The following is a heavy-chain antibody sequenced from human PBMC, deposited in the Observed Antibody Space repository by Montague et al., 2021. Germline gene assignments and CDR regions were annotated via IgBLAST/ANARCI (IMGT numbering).Heavy chain of an antibody. D-gene: IGHD1-26*01. CDR3: ARIYSGSHWGHFDY. J-gene: IGHJ4*02. CDR2: IDPNSGDT. Sequence: QSGAEVKKPGESLKISCKASGYTFTGYYFNWVRQAPGQGLQWMGWIDPNSGDTGFAQKFQGRDTMTRDTSISTAYMELSSLTSDDTAVYYCARIYSGSHWGHFDYWGQGTQVTVSS. CDR1: GYTFTGYY. V-gene: IGHV1-2*02.